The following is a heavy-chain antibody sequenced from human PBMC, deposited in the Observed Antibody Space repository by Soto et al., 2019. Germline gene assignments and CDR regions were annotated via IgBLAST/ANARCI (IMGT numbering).Heavy chain of an antibody. CDR2: IWYDGSNK. Sequence: SLRLSCAASGFTFSSYGMHWVRQAPGKGLEWVAVIWYDGSNKYYADSVKGRFTISRDNSKNTLYLQMNSLRAEDTAVYYCARLGVTTEYGMDVWGQGTTVTVSS. J-gene: IGHJ6*02. CDR1: GFTFSSYG. CDR3: ARLGVTTEYGMDV. D-gene: IGHD4-4*01. V-gene: IGHV3-33*01.